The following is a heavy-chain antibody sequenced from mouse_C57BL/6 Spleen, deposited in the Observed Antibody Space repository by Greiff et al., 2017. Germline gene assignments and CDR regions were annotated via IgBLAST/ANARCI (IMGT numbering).Heavy chain of an antibody. CDR2: IYPRSGNT. D-gene: IGHD1-1*01. CDR1: GYTFTSYG. CDR3: ARGTLNGSSYLDY. J-gene: IGHJ2*01. V-gene: IGHV1-81*01. Sequence: VKVVESGAELARPGASVKLSCKASGYTFTSYGISWVKQRTGQGLEWIGEIYPRSGNTYYNEKFKGKATLTADKSSSTAYMELRSLTSEDSAVYFCARGTLNGSSYLDYWGQGTTLTVSS.